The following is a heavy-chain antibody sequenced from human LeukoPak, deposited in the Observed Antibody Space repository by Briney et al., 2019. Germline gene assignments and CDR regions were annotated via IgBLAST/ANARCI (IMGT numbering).Heavy chain of an antibody. Sequence: GGSLRLSCAASGFSFSNYAMHWVRQAPGKGLEWVAVVSNDGSKEYYADSGKGRLTISRDNSKNMLYLQMNSLRAEDTAVYYCARRPLTNWGLDYWGQGTLVTVSS. V-gene: IGHV3-30*14. D-gene: IGHD7-27*01. CDR2: VSNDGSKE. CDR1: GFSFSNYA. J-gene: IGHJ4*02. CDR3: ARRPLTNWGLDY.